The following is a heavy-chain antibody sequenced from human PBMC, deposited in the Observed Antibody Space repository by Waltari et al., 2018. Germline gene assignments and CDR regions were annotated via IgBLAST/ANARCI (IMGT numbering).Heavy chain of an antibody. CDR3: ASVEWELLFYFDY. CDR2: IKQDGSEK. D-gene: IGHD1-26*01. Sequence: EVQLVESGGGLVQPGGSLRLSCAASGFTFSSYWMSWVRQAPGKGLEWLANIKQDGSEKYYVDSVKGRFTISRDNAKNSLYLQMNSLRAEDTAVYYCASVEWELLFYFDYWGQGTLVTVSS. V-gene: IGHV3-7*01. J-gene: IGHJ4*02. CDR1: GFTFSSYW.